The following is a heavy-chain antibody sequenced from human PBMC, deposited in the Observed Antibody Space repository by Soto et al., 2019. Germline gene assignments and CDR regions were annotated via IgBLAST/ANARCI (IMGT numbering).Heavy chain of an antibody. CDR2: INHRGST. Sequence: QVQLQQWGAGLLKPSETLSLTCAVYGGSFSGYYWSWIRQPPGKGLEWIGEINHRGSTNYNPSLKRRVTISVDTSKNQFSLKLNSVTAADTAVYYCARGSRVKIPAASGRDYYYHGLDVWSQGTAVTVSS. V-gene: IGHV4-34*01. D-gene: IGHD6-25*01. CDR3: ARGSRVKIPAASGRDYYYHGLDV. CDR1: GGSFSGYY. J-gene: IGHJ6*02.